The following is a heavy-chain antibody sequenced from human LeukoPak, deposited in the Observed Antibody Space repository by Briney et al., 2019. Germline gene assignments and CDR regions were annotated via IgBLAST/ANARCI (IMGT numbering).Heavy chain of an antibody. J-gene: IGHJ4*01. CDR1: GGSFSDKY. V-gene: IGHV4-34*01. CDR3: AGDHYLALKD. CDR2: ISPSGST. D-gene: IGHD1-14*01. Sequence: PSETLSLTCVVYGGSFSDKYWSWIRQSPGKGLEWIGEISPSGSTNYNASLKSRVTISVDTSNNQFSLKLSSVTAADTAVYYCAGDHYLALKDWGHGILVTVSS.